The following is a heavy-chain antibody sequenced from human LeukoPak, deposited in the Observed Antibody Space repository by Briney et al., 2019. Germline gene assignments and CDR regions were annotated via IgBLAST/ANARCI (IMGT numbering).Heavy chain of an antibody. CDR2: IYYSGST. J-gene: IGHJ6*03. D-gene: IGHD4-11*01. Sequence: SHTLCLTCAVSIHSLSIHYGSWIRQPPGKGLEWIRYIYYSGSTNYKSSLKSRVTISVDTSKNQFSLKLSSVTAADTAVYYCARTTEGGYSNGYFYYYYMDVWGKGTTVTISS. CDR1: IHSLSIHY. V-gene: IGHV4-59*07. CDR3: ARTTEGGYSNGYFYYYYMDV.